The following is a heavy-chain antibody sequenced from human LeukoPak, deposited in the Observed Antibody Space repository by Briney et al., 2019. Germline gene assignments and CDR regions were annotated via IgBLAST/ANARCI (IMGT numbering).Heavy chain of an antibody. V-gene: IGHV3-15*01. Sequence: GGSLGLSCAASGFTFSNARMSWVRQAPGKGLEWVGRIKSKTDGATTEYAAPAKGRFTISRDDSKTTLYLQMNSLKTEDTAVYYCITDLGGGSAKWGQGTLVTVSS. D-gene: IGHD2-15*01. CDR3: ITDLGGGSAK. J-gene: IGHJ4*02. CDR1: GFTFSNAR. CDR2: IKSKTDGATT.